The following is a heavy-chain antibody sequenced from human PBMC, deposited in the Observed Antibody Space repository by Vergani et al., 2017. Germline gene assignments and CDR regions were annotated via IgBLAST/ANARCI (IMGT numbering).Heavy chain of an antibody. CDR3: ARESRYCTSASCSNLGAFDI. CDR2: ISYDGSYK. D-gene: IGHD2-2*01. J-gene: IGHJ4*02. Sequence: QVQLVESGGGVVQPGRSLRLSCTASGFTLGGYAMHWVRQAPGRGLEWVAVISYDGSYKYYADSVKGRFTISRDNSKNTLYLQMNSLRPEDTAVYYCARESRYCTSASCSNLGAFDIWGQGTRVTVSS. V-gene: IGHV3-30*04. CDR1: GFTLGGYA.